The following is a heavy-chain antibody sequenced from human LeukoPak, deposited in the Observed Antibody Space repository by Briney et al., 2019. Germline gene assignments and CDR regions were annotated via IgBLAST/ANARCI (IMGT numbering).Heavy chain of an antibody. CDR1: GFTFSSYA. Sequence: PGGSLRLSCAASGFTFSSYAMSWVRQAPGKGLEWVSAISGSGSSTYYADSVKGRFTISRDNSKNTLYLQMNSLRAEDTAVYYCAKDGGASEVVVITDPFDYWGQGTLVTVSS. D-gene: IGHD3-22*01. J-gene: IGHJ4*02. CDR2: ISGSGSST. V-gene: IGHV3-23*01. CDR3: AKDGGASEVVVITDPFDY.